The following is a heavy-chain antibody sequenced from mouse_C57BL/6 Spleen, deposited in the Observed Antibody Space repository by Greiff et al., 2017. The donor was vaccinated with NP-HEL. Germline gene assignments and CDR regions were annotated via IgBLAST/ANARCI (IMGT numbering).Heavy chain of an antibody. CDR2: ISNGGGST. CDR3: ARQDYDGYFDV. D-gene: IGHD2-4*01. Sequence: EVMLVESGGGLVQPGGSLKLSCAASGFTFSDYYMYWVRQTPEKRLEWVAYISNGGGSTYYPDTVKGRFTISRDNAKNTLYLQMSRLKSEDTAMYYCARQDYDGYFDVWGTGTTVTVSS. V-gene: IGHV5-12*01. J-gene: IGHJ1*03. CDR1: GFTFSDYY.